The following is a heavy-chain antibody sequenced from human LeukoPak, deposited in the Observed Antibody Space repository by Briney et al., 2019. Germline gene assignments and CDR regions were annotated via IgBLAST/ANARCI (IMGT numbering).Heavy chain of an antibody. Sequence: SETLSLTCAVYGGSFSGYYWSWIRQPPGKGLEWIGEINHSGSTNCNPSLKSRVTISVDTSKNQFSLKLSSVTAADTAVYYCARAKKGVDGSGSYLPDYWGQGTLVTVSS. J-gene: IGHJ4*02. D-gene: IGHD3-10*01. CDR2: INHSGST. CDR3: ARAKKGVDGSGSYLPDY. CDR1: GGSFSGYY. V-gene: IGHV4-34*01.